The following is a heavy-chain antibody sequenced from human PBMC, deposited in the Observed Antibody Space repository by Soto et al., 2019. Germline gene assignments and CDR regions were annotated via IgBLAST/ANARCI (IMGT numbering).Heavy chain of an antibody. Sequence: QVQLQQWGAGLLKPSETLSLTCAVYGGSFSGYYWSWIRQPPGKGLEWIGEINHSGSTNYNPSLKSRVTISVDTSKNKFSLKLSSVTAADTAVYYCARANVRRIAARYYYYYGMDVWGQGTTVTVSS. V-gene: IGHV4-34*01. CDR2: INHSGST. D-gene: IGHD6-6*01. CDR1: GGSFSGYY. J-gene: IGHJ6*02. CDR3: ARANVRRIAARYYYYYGMDV.